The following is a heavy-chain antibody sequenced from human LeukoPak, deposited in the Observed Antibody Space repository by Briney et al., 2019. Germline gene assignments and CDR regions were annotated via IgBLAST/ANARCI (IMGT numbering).Heavy chain of an antibody. CDR1: GASMSSFY. V-gene: IGHV4-59*01. CDR2: IHYSGTT. D-gene: IGHD2-21*01. Sequence: SETLSLTCIVSGASMSSFYWSWIRQPPGKGLEWIGYIHYSGTTNYNPSLKSRVTMSLDTSKNQFSLKLSSVTAADTAVYHCVRVDYCGEGGCNPYFDYWGQGTLVTVSS. CDR3: VRVDYCGEGGCNPYFDY. J-gene: IGHJ4*02.